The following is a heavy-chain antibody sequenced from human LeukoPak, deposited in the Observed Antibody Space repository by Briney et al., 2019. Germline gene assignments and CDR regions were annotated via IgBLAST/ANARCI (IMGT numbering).Heavy chain of an antibody. V-gene: IGHV4-34*01. CDR3: ARVRLLNSGGYPDY. D-gene: IGHD1-26*01. CDR2: INHSGST. Sequence: SETLSLTCAVSGGSFSGYYWSWIRQPPGKGLEWIGEINHSGSTNYNPSLKSRVTISVDTSKNTFSLKLSSVTAADTAVYYCARVRLLNSGGYPDYWGQGTLVTVSS. J-gene: IGHJ4*02. CDR1: GGSFSGYY.